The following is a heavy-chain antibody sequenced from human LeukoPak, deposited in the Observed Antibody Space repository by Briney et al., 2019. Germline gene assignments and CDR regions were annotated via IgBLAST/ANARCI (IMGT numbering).Heavy chain of an antibody. CDR2: IYYSGST. D-gene: IGHD3-16*01. CDR1: GGSISSGGYY. Sequence: SETLSLTCTVSGGSISSGGYYWSWIRQHPGKGLEWIGYIYYSGSTYYNPSLKSRVTISVDTSKNQFSLKLSSVTAADTAVYYCARDPGLGDYGPFFDYWGQGTLVTVSS. CDR3: ARDPGLGDYGPFFDY. V-gene: IGHV4-31*03. J-gene: IGHJ4*02.